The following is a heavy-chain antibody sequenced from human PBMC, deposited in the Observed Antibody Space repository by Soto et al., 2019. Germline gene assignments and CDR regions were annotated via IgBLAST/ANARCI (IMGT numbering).Heavy chain of an antibody. CDR3: AKLTWADYGGIFDP. V-gene: IGHV4-59*01. D-gene: IGHD4-17*01. CDR2: VYYSGNT. CDR1: GGSLSSYY. J-gene: IGHJ5*02. Sequence: PSETLSLTCTVSGGSLSSYYWTWIRQPPGKGLEWIGYVYYSGNTNYNPSLKSRVTISVDTSKNQFSLKLGSVTAADTAVYYCAKLTWADYGGIFDPWGQGTLVTVSS.